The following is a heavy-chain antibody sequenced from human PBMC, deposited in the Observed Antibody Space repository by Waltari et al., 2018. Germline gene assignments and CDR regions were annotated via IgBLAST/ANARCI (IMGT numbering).Heavy chain of an antibody. CDR3: ARQYQLLSDWFDP. CDR1: GGSISSYY. V-gene: IGHV4-59*08. D-gene: IGHD2-2*01. J-gene: IGHJ5*02. CDR2: IYYSGST. Sequence: QVQLQESGPGLVKPSETLSLTCTVSGGSISSYYWSWIRQPPGKGLEWVGYIYYSGSTNHTPPLKSRDTISVDTSKNQSSLKLSAVTAADTAVYYCARQYQLLSDWFDPWGQGTLVTVSS.